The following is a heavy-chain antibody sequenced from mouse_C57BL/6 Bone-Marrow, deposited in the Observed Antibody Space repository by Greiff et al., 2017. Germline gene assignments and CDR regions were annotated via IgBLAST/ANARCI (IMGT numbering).Heavy chain of an antibody. CDR2: IWSGGST. CDR3: ARRGLFWYFDD. V-gene: IGHV2-2*01. CDR1: GFTLTSYG. J-gene: IGHJ1*03. Sequence: VQLQQSGPGLVQPSQCLSITCTASGFTLTSYGVHWVRQSPGKGLEWLGAIWSGGSTDYNAAFISRLSISKDNAKSQVFFKRNSLQADDTAIYSCARRGLFWYFDDWGTGTTVTVSS. D-gene: IGHD6-5*01.